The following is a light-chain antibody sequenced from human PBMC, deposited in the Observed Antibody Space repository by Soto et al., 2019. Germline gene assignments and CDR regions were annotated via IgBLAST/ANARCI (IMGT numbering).Light chain of an antibody. V-gene: IGKV3D-15*01. CDR2: GAS. Sequence: EIVMTQSPATLSVSPVEIATLSFMASQSVNINLAWYQQKPGQAPRLLIYGASTRATGIPAKFSGSGSGTEFTLTISSLQSEDFAVYYCQQYNKWPRTFGQGTKVDI. CDR3: QQYNKWPRT. CDR1: QSVNIN. J-gene: IGKJ1*01.